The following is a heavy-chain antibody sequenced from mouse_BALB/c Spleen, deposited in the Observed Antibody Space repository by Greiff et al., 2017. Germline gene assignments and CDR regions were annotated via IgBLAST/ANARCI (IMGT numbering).Heavy chain of an antibody. Sequence: QVQLQQPGAELVKPGASVKLSCKASGYTFTSYWMHWVKQRPGQGLEWIGEINPSNGRTNYNEKFKSKATLTVDKSSSTAYMQLSSLTSEDSAVYYCARSGRSTMTPYYAMDYWGQGTSVTVSS. V-gene: IGHV1S81*02. D-gene: IGHD2-4*01. CDR3: ARSGRSTMTPYYAMDY. CDR1: GYTFTSYW. CDR2: INPSNGRT. J-gene: IGHJ4*01.